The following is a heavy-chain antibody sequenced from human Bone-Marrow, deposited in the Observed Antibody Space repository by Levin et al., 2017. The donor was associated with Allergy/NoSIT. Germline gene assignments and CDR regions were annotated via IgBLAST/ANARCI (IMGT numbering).Heavy chain of an antibody. CDR2: ISPYNANT. CDR1: GYTFINYG. J-gene: IGHJ4*02. V-gene: IGHV1-18*01. D-gene: IGHD2-8*01. Sequence: ASVKVSCKSSGYTFINYGVSWVRQAPGQGLEWLGSISPYNANTNYAQKVQGRVTLTTDTSTTTGYMELRSLTSDDTAVYYCARGTYCTNGACFYDYWGQGTLVTVSS. CDR3: ARGTYCTNGACFYDY.